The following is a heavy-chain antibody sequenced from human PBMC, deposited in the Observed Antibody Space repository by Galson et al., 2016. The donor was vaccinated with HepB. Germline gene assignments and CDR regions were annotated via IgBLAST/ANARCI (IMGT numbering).Heavy chain of an antibody. V-gene: IGHV2-5*02. J-gene: IGHJ1*01. CDR2: IFWDDDK. CDR1: GFSLSTSGVG. Sequence: PALVKPTQTLTLTCTFSGFSLSTSGVGVGWIRQPPGKALEWLALIFWDDDKRYSPSLKSRLTITKDTSKNQVVLTMTNMDPVDTATYYCAHTYYDESSGYFLERGYFQPWGQGTLVIVSS. D-gene: IGHD3-22*01. CDR3: AHTYYDESSGYFLERGYFQP.